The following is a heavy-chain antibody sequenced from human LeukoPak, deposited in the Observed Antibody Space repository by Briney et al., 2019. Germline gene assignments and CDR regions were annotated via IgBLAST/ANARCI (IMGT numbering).Heavy chain of an antibody. Sequence: GGSLRLSCAASGLTLSSYAMNWVRRAPGKGLEWVSAISGSGGNTYYADSVKGRFTVSRDNSKNTLYLQMNSLRAEDTAVYYCAKDTEGFDYWGQGTLVTVSS. J-gene: IGHJ4*02. CDR3: AKDTEGFDY. V-gene: IGHV3-23*01. CDR2: ISGSGGNT. D-gene: IGHD4-17*01. CDR1: GLTLSSYA.